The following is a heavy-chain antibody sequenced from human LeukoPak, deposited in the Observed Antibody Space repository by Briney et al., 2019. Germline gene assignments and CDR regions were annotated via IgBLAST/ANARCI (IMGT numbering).Heavy chain of an antibody. J-gene: IGHJ3*02. Sequence: GGSLRLSCAASGFTFSSYAMSWVRQAPGKGLEWVSAISGSGGSTYYADSVKGRFTISRDNSKNTLYLQMNSLRAEDTAVYYCARGIRYYGSGSYSRGDAFDIWGQGTMVTVSS. D-gene: IGHD3-10*01. V-gene: IGHV3-23*01. CDR2: ISGSGGST. CDR3: ARGIRYYGSGSYSRGDAFDI. CDR1: GFTFSSYA.